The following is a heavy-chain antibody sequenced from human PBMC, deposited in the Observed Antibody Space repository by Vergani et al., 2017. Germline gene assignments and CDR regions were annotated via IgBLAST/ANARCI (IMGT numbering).Heavy chain of an antibody. CDR3: AKEGGGYCSGGTCYPEY. CDR1: GFTFNRYG. D-gene: IGHD2-15*01. J-gene: IGHJ4*02. CDR2: IRSDESRR. Sequence: QVQLVESGGGVLQPGGSLRLSCAASGFTFNRYGMHWVRQAPGKGLEWVASIRSDESRRYYGDSIEGPFTISRDNSKNTLYLQMKSLRPEDTAVYYCAKEGGGYCSGGTCYPEYWGQGTLVIVSS. V-gene: IGHV3-30*02.